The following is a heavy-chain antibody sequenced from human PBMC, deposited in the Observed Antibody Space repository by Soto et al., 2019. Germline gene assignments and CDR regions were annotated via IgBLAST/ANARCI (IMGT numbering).Heavy chain of an antibody. CDR1: GYTFTSYG. CDR3: ARGAVGIVVVPAAMAVDY. J-gene: IGHJ4*02. CDR2: MSAYNGDT. Sequence: QVQLMQSGAEVKKPGASVKVSCKASGYTFTSYGISWVRQAPGQGLEWMGWMSAYNGDTNYAQKLQGRVTMTTDTSTSTAYMELRSLRSDDTAVYYCARGAVGIVVVPAAMAVDYWGQGTLVTVSS. D-gene: IGHD2-2*01. V-gene: IGHV1-18*01.